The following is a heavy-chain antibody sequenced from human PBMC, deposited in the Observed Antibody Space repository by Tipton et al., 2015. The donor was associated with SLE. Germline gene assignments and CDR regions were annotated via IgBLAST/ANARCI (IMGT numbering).Heavy chain of an antibody. V-gene: IGHV4-4*07. CDR2: IYTSGST. CDR3: ARLETGTTSNFDY. CDR1: GGSISSYY. D-gene: IGHD1-1*01. J-gene: IGHJ4*02. Sequence: TLSLTCTVSGGSISSYYWGWIRQPAGKGLEWIGRIYTSGSTNYNPPLKSRVTMSVDTSKNQFSLKLSAVTAADTAVYYCARLETGTTSNFDYWGQGTLVTVSS.